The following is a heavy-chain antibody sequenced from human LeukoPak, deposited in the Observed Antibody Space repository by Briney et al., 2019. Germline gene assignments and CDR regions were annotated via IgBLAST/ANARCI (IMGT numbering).Heavy chain of an antibody. J-gene: IGHJ4*02. CDR3: ASSYDSSQFDY. V-gene: IGHV3-53*01. Sequence: GGSLRLSCAASGFTVSSNYMGWVRQAPGKGLEWVSVIYSGGSTYYADSVKGRFTISRDNSKNTLYLQMNSLRAEDTAVYYCASSYDSSQFDYWGQGTLVTVSS. CDR1: GFTVSSNY. D-gene: IGHD3-22*01. CDR2: IYSGGST.